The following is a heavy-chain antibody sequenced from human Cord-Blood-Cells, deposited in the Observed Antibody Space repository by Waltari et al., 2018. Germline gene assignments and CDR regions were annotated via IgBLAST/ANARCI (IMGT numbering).Heavy chain of an antibody. V-gene: IGHV4-39*01. D-gene: IGHD6-6*01. CDR1: GGSISSSSYY. J-gene: IGHJ4*02. CDR3: ARQNIEYSSSFFDY. CDR2: IYYSGGT. Sequence: QLQLQESGPGLVKPSETLSLTCTVSGGSISSSSYYWGWIRQPPGKGLEWIGSIYYSGGTYYNPSLKRRVTISVDTSKNQFSLKLSSVTAADTAVYYCARQNIEYSSSFFDYWGQGTLVTVSS.